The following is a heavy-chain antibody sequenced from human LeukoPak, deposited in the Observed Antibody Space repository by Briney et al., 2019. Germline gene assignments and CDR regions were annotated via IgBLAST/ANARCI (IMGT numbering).Heavy chain of an antibody. D-gene: IGHD2-2*01. J-gene: IGHJ4*02. CDR3: ARGYCSSTSCSYFDS. V-gene: IGHV1-2*02. Sequence: GASVKVSRKASGYTFTGYYMHWVRQAPGQGLEWMGWINPNSGGTNYAQKFQGRVTMTRDTSISTAYMELSRLRSDDTAVYYCARGYCSSTSCSYFDSWGQGTLVTVSS. CDR1: GYTFTGYY. CDR2: INPNSGGT.